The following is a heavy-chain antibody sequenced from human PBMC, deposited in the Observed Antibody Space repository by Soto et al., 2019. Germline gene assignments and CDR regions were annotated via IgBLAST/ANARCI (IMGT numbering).Heavy chain of an antibody. CDR3: AKQVRDGTSSPYYFDY. Sequence: EVQLLQSGGGLVQPGGSLRLSCAGSGFTFSNYAMSWVRQAPGKGLEWVSAISSAVNTYYADSVKGRFTISRDNSKNTLSLQMNSRSAEDTAVYYCAKQVRDGTSSPYYFDYWGQGTLVTVSS. CDR1: GFTFSNYA. J-gene: IGHJ4*02. D-gene: IGHD6-6*01. V-gene: IGHV3-23*01. CDR2: ISSAVNT.